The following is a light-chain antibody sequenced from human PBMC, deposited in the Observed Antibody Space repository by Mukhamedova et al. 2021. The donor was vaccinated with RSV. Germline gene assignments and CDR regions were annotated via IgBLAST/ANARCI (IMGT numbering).Light chain of an antibody. CDR3: QSYDGKLIGPG. J-gene: IGLJ2*01. V-gene: IGLV1-40*01. Sequence: QHLPGAVPKVLIYRNTFRASGVPDRFSASKSGTSASLAITGLQAEDEADYYCQSYDGKLIGPGFGGGTKLTVL. CDR2: RNT.